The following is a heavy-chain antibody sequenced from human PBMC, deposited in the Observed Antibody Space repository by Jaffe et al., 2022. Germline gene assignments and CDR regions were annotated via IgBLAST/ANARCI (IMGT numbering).Heavy chain of an antibody. V-gene: IGHV3-48*01. D-gene: IGHD3-10*01. CDR2: ISSSSSTI. CDR3: ARDHHPTGGSGSYYWAMRNYYYYYMDV. J-gene: IGHJ6*03. Sequence: EVQLVESGGGLVQPGGSLRLSCAASGFTFSSYSMNWVRQAPGKGLEWVSYISSSSSTIYYADSVKGRFTISRDNAKNSLYLQMNSLRAEDTAVYYCARDHHPTGGSGSYYWAMRNYYYYYMDVWGKGTTVTVSS. CDR1: GFTFSSYS.